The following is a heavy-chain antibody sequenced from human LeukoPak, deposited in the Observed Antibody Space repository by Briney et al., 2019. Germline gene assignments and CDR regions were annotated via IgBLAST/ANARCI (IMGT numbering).Heavy chain of an antibody. D-gene: IGHD2-21*02. V-gene: IGHV3-30*03. CDR3: ASGFYCGGDCPGY. CDR2: ISYDGSNK. CDR1: GFTFSSYG. Sequence: GGSLRLSCAASGFTFSSYGMHWVRQPPGRGLDGVAVISYDGSNKYYADSMKGRFTISRDNSKNTLYLQMNSLRAEDTAVYYCASGFYCGGDCPGYWGQGTLVTVSS. J-gene: IGHJ4*02.